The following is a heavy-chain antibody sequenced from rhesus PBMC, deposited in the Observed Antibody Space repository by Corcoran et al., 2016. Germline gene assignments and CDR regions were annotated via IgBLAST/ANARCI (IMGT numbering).Heavy chain of an antibody. V-gene: IGHV4-122*02. CDR2: ISYSGST. J-gene: IGHJ3*01. CDR3: ARARGRAAEGDAFDF. Sequence: QLQLQESGPGLVKPSETLSLTCAVSGYSISSGYGWSWIRQPPGKGLELIGYISYSGSTSYNPSLKSRVTSSRCTAQNQFSLKLGSVTAADTAVDYCARARGRAAEGDAFDFWGQGLRVTVSS. CDR1: GYSISSGYG. D-gene: IGHD6-25*01.